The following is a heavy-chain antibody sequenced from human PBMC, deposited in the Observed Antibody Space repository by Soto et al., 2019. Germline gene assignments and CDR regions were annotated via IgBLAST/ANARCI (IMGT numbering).Heavy chain of an antibody. D-gene: IGHD3-10*01. CDR3: ARVGGWYFDY. Sequence: QVQLQESGPGLVKPSETLSLTCTVSGGSISSYYWSWIRQPPGKGLEWIGYIYYSGSTNYNPSLKIRVTISVDTSKNQFSLKLSSVTAADTALYYCARVGGWYFDYWGQGTLVTVSS. CDR2: IYYSGST. CDR1: GGSISSYY. V-gene: IGHV4-59*01. J-gene: IGHJ4*02.